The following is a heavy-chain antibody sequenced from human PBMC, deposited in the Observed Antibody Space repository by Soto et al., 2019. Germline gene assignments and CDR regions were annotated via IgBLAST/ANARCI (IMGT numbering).Heavy chain of an antibody. CDR1: GFTFGSYA. CDR2: ISSNGGST. D-gene: IGHD3-10*01. Sequence: GGSLRLSCSASGFTFGSYAMHWVRQAPGKGLEYVSAISSNGGSTYYADSVKGRFTISRDNSKNTLYLQMSSLRAEDTAVFYCAKDVVRGVIDAFDIWGQGTMVTVSS. CDR3: AKDVVRGVIDAFDI. J-gene: IGHJ3*02. V-gene: IGHV3-64D*06.